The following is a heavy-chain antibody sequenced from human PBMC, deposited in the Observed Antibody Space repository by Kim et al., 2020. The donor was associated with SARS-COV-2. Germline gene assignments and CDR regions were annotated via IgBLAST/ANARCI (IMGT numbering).Heavy chain of an antibody. V-gene: IGHV4-39*01. J-gene: IGHJ5*02. CDR3: ARHGGGYYYGSGNYWFDA. D-gene: IGHD3-10*01. Sequence: KSRVTISVDTSKNQFSLKLSSVTATDTAVYYCARHGGGYYYGSGNYWFDAWGQGTLVTVSS.